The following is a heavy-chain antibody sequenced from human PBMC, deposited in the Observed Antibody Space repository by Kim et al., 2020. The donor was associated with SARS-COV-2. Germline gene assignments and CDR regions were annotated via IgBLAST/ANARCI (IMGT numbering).Heavy chain of an antibody. V-gene: IGHV3-30-3*01. CDR2: ISYDGSNK. CDR3: ARDSGTDYDILTGYYTGGYYFDY. CDR1: GFTFSSYA. D-gene: IGHD3-9*01. J-gene: IGHJ4*02. Sequence: GGSLRLSCAASGFTFSSYAMHWVRQAPGKGLEWVAVISYDGSNKYYADSVKGRFTISRDNSKNTLYLQMNSLRAEDTAVYYCARDSGTDYDILTGYYTGGYYFDYWGQGTLVTVSS.